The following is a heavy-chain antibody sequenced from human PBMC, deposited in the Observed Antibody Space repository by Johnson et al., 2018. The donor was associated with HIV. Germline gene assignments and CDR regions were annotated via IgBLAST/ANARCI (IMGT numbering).Heavy chain of an antibody. Sequence: VLLVEYGGGLVQPGRSLRLSCAASGFTFDDHAMHWVRQAPGKGLEWVSGISWNSGSIGYADSVKGRFTISRDNAKNSLYLQMNSLRAEDTALYYCAKDIDLCATVTTLVLAFDIWGQGTMVTVSS. D-gene: IGHD4-17*01. CDR1: GFTFDDHA. V-gene: IGHV3-9*01. CDR3: AKDIDLCATVTTLVLAFDI. J-gene: IGHJ3*02. CDR2: ISWNSGSI.